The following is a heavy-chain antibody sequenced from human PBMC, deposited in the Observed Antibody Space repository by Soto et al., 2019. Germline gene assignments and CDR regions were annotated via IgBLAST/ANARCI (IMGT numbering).Heavy chain of an antibody. Sequence: SETLSLTCTVSGGSISSSSYYWGWIRQPPGKGLEWIGSIYYSGSTYYNPSLKSRVTISVDTSKNQFSLKLSSVTAADTAVYYCARVLRYFDRTYYFDYWGQGTLVTVSS. CDR2: IYYSGST. CDR3: ARVLRYFDRTYYFDY. CDR1: GGSISSSSYY. J-gene: IGHJ4*02. D-gene: IGHD3-9*01. V-gene: IGHV4-39*01.